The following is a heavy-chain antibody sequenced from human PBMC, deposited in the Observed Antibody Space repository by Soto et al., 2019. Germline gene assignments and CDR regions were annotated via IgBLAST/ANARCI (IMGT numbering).Heavy chain of an antibody. Sequence: VVSLRLSYAASDLNCINACVNWVRQAPGKGLEWVGRIKSKTDGGTTDYAAPVKGRFTISRDDSKNTLYLQMNSLKTEDTAVYYCTTDLIVVVTAPRLDYRGQGTPVIVSS. CDR2: IKSKTDGGTT. CDR1: DLNCINAC. V-gene: IGHV3-15*07. D-gene: IGHD2-21*02. J-gene: IGHJ4*02. CDR3: TTDLIVVVTAPRLDY.